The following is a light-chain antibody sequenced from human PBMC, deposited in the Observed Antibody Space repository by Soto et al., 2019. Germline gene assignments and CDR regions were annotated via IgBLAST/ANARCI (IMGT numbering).Light chain of an antibody. CDR1: QTINTY. CDR3: QQYNHYPIT. Sequence: DIQMPQSPSTLSASVGDRVTITCRASQTINTYLSWYQQKPGKAPKLLIYKVSTLQIGFPSRFSGSGSGTEFTLSLTSLQADDFATYYCQQYNHYPITFGQGTRLELK. CDR2: KVS. V-gene: IGKV1-5*03. J-gene: IGKJ5*01.